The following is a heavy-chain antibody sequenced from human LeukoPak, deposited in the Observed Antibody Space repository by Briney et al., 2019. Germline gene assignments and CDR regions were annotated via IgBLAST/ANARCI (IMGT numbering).Heavy chain of an antibody. J-gene: IGHJ4*02. D-gene: IGHD6-19*01. V-gene: IGHV3-23*01. CDR2: ISGSGGST. Sequence: PGGSLRLSCAASGFTFSSYWMHWVRQAPGKGLEWVSAISGSGGSTYYADSVKGRFTISRDNSKNTLYLQMNSLRAEDTAVYYCAKARRIAVAYFDYWGQGTLVTVSS. CDR3: AKARRIAVAYFDY. CDR1: GFTFSSYW.